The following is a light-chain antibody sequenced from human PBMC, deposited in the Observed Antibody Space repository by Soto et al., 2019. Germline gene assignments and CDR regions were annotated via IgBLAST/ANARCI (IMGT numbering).Light chain of an antibody. V-gene: IGKV3-11*01. Sequence: EIMMTQSPATLSVSPGERATLSCRASQSVNTNLAWYQQKPGQAPRLLIYDAYNRATGIPPRFSGSGSGTDFTLTISSLEPEDSAVYYCQQRHMWPITFGQGTRLEIK. CDR2: DAY. CDR1: QSVNTN. J-gene: IGKJ5*01. CDR3: QQRHMWPIT.